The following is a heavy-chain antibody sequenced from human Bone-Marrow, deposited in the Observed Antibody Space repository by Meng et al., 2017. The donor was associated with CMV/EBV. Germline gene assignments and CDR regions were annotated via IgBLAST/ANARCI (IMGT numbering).Heavy chain of an antibody. CDR3: ARDAYYYDTGGYYEDH. V-gene: IGHV4-59*08. D-gene: IGHD3-22*01. Sequence: SETLSLTCTVSGGSISSYYWSWIRQPTGKGLEWIGYIYYSGSPNYNPYLKSRVTISVDTSKNQFSLKLSSVTAADTAVYYCARDAYYYDTGGYYEDHWGQGQLVNVSS. J-gene: IGHJ4*02. CDR2: IYYSGSP. CDR1: GGSISSYY.